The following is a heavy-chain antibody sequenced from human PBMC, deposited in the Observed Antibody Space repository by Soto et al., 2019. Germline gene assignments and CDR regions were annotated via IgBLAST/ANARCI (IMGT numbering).Heavy chain of an antibody. Sequence: SETLSLTCAVYGGSFSGYYWSWIRQPPGKGLEWIGEISHSGDTSYNPSLKSRVTISVDTSKNQFSLRLTSVTAADTAVYYCATDSATSYFGMDVWGHGTTVTVSS. D-gene: IGHD1-26*01. CDR1: GGSFSGYY. CDR2: ISHSGDT. V-gene: IGHV4-34*01. CDR3: ATDSATSYFGMDV. J-gene: IGHJ6*02.